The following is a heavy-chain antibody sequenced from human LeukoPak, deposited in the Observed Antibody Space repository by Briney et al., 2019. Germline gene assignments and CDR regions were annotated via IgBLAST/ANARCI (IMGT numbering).Heavy chain of an antibody. J-gene: IGHJ4*02. CDR1: GFTFSSYW. Sequence: PGGSLRLSCAASGFTFSSYWMNWVRQAPGKGLEWVATIKQDGDEEYYGASVKGRFTISRDNAKNSLYLQMNSLRAEDTAVYYCARETPTDYWGQGTLVTVSS. V-gene: IGHV3-7*01. CDR2: IKQDGDEE. CDR3: ARETPTDY.